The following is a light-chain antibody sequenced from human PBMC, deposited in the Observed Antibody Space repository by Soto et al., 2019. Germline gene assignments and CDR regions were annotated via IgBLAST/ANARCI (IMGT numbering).Light chain of an antibody. CDR3: LVGTHGVT. V-gene: IGKV2-30*02. Sequence: LMTQSPLSLPVTLGQPASISCRSSQSLVHSDGRTYLSWLQQRPGQSPRRLIYKVSNRDSGVTDRFSGGGSGTDFTLRISRVEAEDVGVYYCLVGTHGVTFGQGTRMEIK. CDR2: KVS. J-gene: IGKJ5*01. CDR1: QSLVHSDGRTY.